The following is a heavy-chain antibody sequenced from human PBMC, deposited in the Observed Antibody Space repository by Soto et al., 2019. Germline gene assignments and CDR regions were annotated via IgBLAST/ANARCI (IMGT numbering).Heavy chain of an antibody. Sequence: SETLSLTCAVYGGSFSGYYWSWIRQPPGKGLEWIGEINHRGSTNYNPSLKSRVTISVDTSKNQFSLKLSSVTAADTAVYYCARGLDYYFDYWGQGTLVTVSS. CDR3: ARGLDYYFDY. D-gene: IGHD3-9*01. J-gene: IGHJ4*02. CDR1: GGSFSGYY. CDR2: INHRGST. V-gene: IGHV4-34*01.